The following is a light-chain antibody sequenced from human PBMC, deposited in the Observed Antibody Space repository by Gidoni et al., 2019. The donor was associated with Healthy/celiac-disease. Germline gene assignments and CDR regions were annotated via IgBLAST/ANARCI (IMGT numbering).Light chain of an antibody. CDR1: QSVSSSY. CDR3: QQYNSYST. V-gene: IGKV3-20*01. Sequence: EIVLTQSPGTLSLSPGERATLSCRASQSVSSSYLAWYQQKPGQAPRLLIYGASSRATGIPDRFSGSGSGTEFTLTISSLQPDDFATYYCQQYNSYSTFGQGTKVEIK. CDR2: GAS. J-gene: IGKJ1*01.